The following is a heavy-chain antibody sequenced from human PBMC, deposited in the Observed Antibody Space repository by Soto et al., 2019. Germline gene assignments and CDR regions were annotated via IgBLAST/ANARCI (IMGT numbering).Heavy chain of an antibody. CDR2: INQDGSEK. J-gene: IGHJ5*02. D-gene: IGHD4-17*01. CDR1: GFTFSAFW. V-gene: IGHV3-7*01. CDR3: ARGRSWFAP. Sequence: GGSLNPSCAASGFTFSAFWMTWGRQAPGQGLEWVANINQDGSEKCYPGSVMGPFTISRDSAKISLYLQMNTLSADDTAIYFCARGRSWFAPWGQGTLVTVSS.